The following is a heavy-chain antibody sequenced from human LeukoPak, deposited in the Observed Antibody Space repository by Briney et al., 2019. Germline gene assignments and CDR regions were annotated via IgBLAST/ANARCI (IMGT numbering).Heavy chain of an antibody. CDR2: INPNSGGT. CDR3: ARDNEPFRVVVPAVGHY. Sequence: ASVKVSCKASGYTFTGYYMHWVRQAPGQGLEWMGWINPNSGGTNYAQKFQGRVTMTRDTSISTAYMELSRLRSDDTAVYYCARDNEPFRVVVPAVGHYWGQGTLVTVSS. CDR1: GYTFTGYY. V-gene: IGHV1-2*02. J-gene: IGHJ4*02. D-gene: IGHD2-2*01.